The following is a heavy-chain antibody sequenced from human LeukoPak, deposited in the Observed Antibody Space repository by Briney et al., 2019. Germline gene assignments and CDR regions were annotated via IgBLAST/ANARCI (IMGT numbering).Heavy chain of an antibody. J-gene: IGHJ4*02. CDR3: AVYDSSGYYDY. D-gene: IGHD3-22*01. V-gene: IGHV4-34*01. CDR2: INHSGST. CDR1: GGSFSGYY. Sequence: SETLSLTCAVYGGSFSGYYWSWIRQPPGKGLEWIGEINHSGSTNYNPSLKSRVTISVDKSKNQFSLKLSSVTAADTAVYYCAVYDSSGYYDYWGQGTLVTVSS.